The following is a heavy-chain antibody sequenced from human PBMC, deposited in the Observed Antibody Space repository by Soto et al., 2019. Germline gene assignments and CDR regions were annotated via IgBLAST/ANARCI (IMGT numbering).Heavy chain of an antibody. CDR2: ISYDGSNK. Sequence: PVGSLRLSCAASGFTFSSYAMHWVRQAPGKGLEWVAVISYDGSNKYYADSVKGRFTISRDNSKNTLYLQMNSLRAEDTAVYYCARDEYDFWSGLTYYYGMDVWGQGTTVTVSS. D-gene: IGHD3-3*01. V-gene: IGHV3-30-3*01. CDR3: ARDEYDFWSGLTYYYGMDV. CDR1: GFTFSSYA. J-gene: IGHJ6*02.